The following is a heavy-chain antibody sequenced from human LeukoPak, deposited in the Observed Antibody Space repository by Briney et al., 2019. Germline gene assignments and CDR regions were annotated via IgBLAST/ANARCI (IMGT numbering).Heavy chain of an antibody. CDR3: ARDSGASYGSSGWDYYGMDV. V-gene: IGHV3-48*03. D-gene: IGHD5-18*01. CDR1: GFTFSSYE. CDR2: IISSGSTI. Sequence: PGGALRLSCAASGFTFSSYEMNWVRQAPGGGLGRGSYIISSGSTIYNAHSVKGRFTISRDNAKNSLYLQMNSLRAEDTAVYYCARDSGASYGSSGWDYYGMDVWGKGTTVTVSS. J-gene: IGHJ6*04.